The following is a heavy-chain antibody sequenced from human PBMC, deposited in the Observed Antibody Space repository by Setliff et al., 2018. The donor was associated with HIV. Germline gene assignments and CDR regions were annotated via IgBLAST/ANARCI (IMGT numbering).Heavy chain of an antibody. J-gene: IGHJ1*01. Sequence: GGSLRLSCAASGFSFGEYTMHWVRQAPGKSLEWVSLIRWDGGTTYYADSVRGRFTISRDNDQNSLYLQMSSLTAGDTAMYYCTREPTRYTNSPRGRYFQYWGQGTLVTVSS. D-gene: IGHD3-16*02. V-gene: IGHV3-43D*04. CDR2: IRWDGGTT. CDR1: GFSFGEYT. CDR3: TREPTRYTNSPRGRYFQY.